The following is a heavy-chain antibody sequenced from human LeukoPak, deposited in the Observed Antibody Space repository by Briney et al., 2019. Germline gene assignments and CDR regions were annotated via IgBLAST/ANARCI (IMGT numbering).Heavy chain of an antibody. D-gene: IGHD3-3*01. Sequence: ASVKVSCKVSGYTLTELSMHWVRQAPGKGLEWMGGFDPEDGETIYAQKFQGRVIMTEDTSTDTAYMELSSLRSEDTAVYYCATGFGVVHLGSLRYAFDIWGQGTMVTVSS. CDR2: FDPEDGET. V-gene: IGHV1-24*01. J-gene: IGHJ3*02. CDR1: GYTLTELS. CDR3: ATGFGVVHLGSLRYAFDI.